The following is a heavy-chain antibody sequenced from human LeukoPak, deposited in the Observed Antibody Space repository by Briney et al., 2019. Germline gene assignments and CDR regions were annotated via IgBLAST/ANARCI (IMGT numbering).Heavy chain of an antibody. CDR2: ISSSGSTI. V-gene: IGHV3-48*03. D-gene: IGHD1/OR15-1a*01. CDR3: ARERWGEHLDY. Sequence: GGSLRLSCAASGFTFSSYEMNWVRQAPGKGLEWVSYISSSGSTIYYADSVKGRFTISRDNAKNSLYLQMNSLRAEDTAVYYCARERWGEHLDYWGQGTLVTVSS. CDR1: GFTFSSYE. J-gene: IGHJ4*02.